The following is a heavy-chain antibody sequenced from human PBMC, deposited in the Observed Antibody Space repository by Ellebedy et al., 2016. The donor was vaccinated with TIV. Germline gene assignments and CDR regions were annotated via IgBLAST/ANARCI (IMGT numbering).Heavy chain of an antibody. CDR1: GGTFSSYA. CDR2: IIPIFGTA. J-gene: IGHJ5*02. V-gene: IGHV1-69*13. D-gene: IGHD2-2*01. Sequence: SVKVSXKASGGTFSSYAISWVRQAPGQGLEWMGGIIPIFGTANYAQKFQGRVTITADESTSTAYMELSSLRSEDTAVYYCARVGGYCSSTSCYVRAGWFDPWGQGTLVTVSS. CDR3: ARVGGYCSSTSCYVRAGWFDP.